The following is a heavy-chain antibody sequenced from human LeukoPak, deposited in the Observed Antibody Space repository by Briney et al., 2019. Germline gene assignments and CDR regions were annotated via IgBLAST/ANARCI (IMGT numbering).Heavy chain of an antibody. J-gene: IGHJ4*02. Sequence: TGGSLRLSCTASGFTFSDYYMSWIRQAPGKGLEWVSYISTSGSTIYYGDSVKGRFTISRDNAKNSLYLQMSSLRAEDTAVYYCARDSCSNGVCFDYWGQGTLVTVSS. CDR3: ARDSCSNGVCFDY. CDR2: ISTSGSTI. V-gene: IGHV3-11*04. CDR1: GFTFSDYY. D-gene: IGHD2-8*01.